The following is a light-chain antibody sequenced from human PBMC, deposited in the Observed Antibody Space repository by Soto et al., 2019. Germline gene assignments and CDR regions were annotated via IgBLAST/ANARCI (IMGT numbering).Light chain of an antibody. J-gene: IGKJ1*01. Sequence: EIVLTQSPGTLSLSPGERATLSCRASQSVSSSYLAWYQQKPGQAPRLLIYGASSRATGIPDRFSGSGSGTAFTLTISRQEPEDVGVYYCQQYGSSPRTFGQGTKVEIK. CDR1: QSVSSSY. CDR2: GAS. CDR3: QQYGSSPRT. V-gene: IGKV3-20*01.